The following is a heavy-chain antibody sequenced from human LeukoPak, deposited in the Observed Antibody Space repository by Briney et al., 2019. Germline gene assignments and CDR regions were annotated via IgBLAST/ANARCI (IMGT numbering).Heavy chain of an antibody. Sequence: NPGGSLRLSCAASGFTFSSYSMNWVRQAPGKGLEWVSSISSSSSYIYYADSVKGRFTISRDNAKNSLYLQMNSLRAEDTAVYYCAREKEAARYYYYYYGMDVWGQGTTVTVSS. V-gene: IGHV3-21*01. D-gene: IGHD6-6*01. CDR3: AREKEAARYYYYYYGMDV. CDR2: ISSSSSYI. CDR1: GFTFSSYS. J-gene: IGHJ6*02.